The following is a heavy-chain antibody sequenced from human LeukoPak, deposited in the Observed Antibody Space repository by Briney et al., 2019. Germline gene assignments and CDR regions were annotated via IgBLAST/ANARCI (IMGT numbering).Heavy chain of an antibody. CDR2: ISYDGSNK. V-gene: IGHV3-30-3*01. Sequence: GGSLRLSCAASGFTFSSYAMHWVRQAPGKGLEWVAVISYDGSNKYYADSVKGRFTISRDNSKNTLYLQMNSLRAEDTAVYYCARDYEPKAHAFDIWGQGTMVTVSS. CDR1: GFTFSSYA. CDR3: ARDYEPKAHAFDI. D-gene: IGHD3-16*01. J-gene: IGHJ3*02.